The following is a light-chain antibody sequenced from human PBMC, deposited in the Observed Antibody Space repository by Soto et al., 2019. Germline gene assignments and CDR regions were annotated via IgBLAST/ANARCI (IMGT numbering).Light chain of an antibody. Sequence: EIVLTQSLATLSLSPGERATLSCRASQSVSSNLAWYQQKPGQAPRLLIYGASTRATGIPARFSGSGSGTEFTLTISSLQSEDFAVYYCQQYNNWPPTFGQGTKVDI. J-gene: IGKJ1*01. CDR2: GAS. CDR3: QQYNNWPPT. V-gene: IGKV3-15*01. CDR1: QSVSSN.